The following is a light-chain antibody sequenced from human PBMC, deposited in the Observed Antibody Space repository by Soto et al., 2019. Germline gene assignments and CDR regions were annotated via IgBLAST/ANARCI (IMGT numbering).Light chain of an antibody. Sequence: QPVLTQPPSASGTPGQRVTISCSGSSSNIGSNYVYWYQQLPGTAPKLLIYRNNQRPSGVPDRFSGSKSGTSASLAISGLRSEAEADYYCAAWDDSLSGGVFGTGTKLTVL. V-gene: IGLV1-47*01. CDR1: SSNIGSNY. J-gene: IGLJ1*01. CDR3: AAWDDSLSGGV. CDR2: RNN.